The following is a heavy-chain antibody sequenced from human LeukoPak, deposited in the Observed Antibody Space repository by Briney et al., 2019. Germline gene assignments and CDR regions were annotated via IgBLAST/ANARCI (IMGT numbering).Heavy chain of an antibody. J-gene: IGHJ5*02. CDR2: MNPNSGNT. Sequence: ASVKVSCKASGYTFTSYDINWVRQATGQGLEWMGWMNPNSGNTGYAQKFQGRVTMTRNTFISTAYMELSSLRSEDTAVYYCARGSSTIYYGSGSYPADPWGQGTLVTVSS. V-gene: IGHV1-8*01. D-gene: IGHD3-10*01. CDR3: ARGSSTIYYGSGSYPADP. CDR1: GYTFTSYD.